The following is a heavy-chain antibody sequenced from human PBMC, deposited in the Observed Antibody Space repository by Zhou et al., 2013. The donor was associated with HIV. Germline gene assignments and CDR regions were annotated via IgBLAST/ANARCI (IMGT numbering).Heavy chain of an antibody. V-gene: IGHV1-18*01. CDR1: GYTFNSYG. Sequence: QVQLMQSGAEVKKPGASVKVSCKASGYTFNSYGISWVRQAPGQGLEWMGWISGHNGKTKYAQKFQGRVTMTTDTSTSTAYMEVRSLRSDDTAVYYCTRVIFDRSDEWGQGTLVTVSS. J-gene: IGHJ4*02. CDR2: ISGHNGKT. D-gene: IGHD3-16*02. CDR3: TRVIFDRSDE.